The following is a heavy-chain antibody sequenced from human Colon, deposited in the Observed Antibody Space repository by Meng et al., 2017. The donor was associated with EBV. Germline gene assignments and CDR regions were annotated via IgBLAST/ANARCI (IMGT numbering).Heavy chain of an antibody. CDR3: VISSHN. J-gene: IGHJ4*02. CDR1: GGSITSTSSY. D-gene: IGHD3-3*02. V-gene: IGHV4-39*07. CDR2: IYYRGST. Sequence: QESGPGLVKPSETVYLTCTISGGSITSTSSYWRWVRQPPGKGLEWIGSIYYRGSTNYNPSLKSRISMSVDMSKNQFSLKVNSVTAADTAIYYCVISSHNWGQGTLVTVSS.